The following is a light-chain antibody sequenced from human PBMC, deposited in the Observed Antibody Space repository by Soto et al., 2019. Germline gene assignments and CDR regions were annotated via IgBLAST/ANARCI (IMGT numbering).Light chain of an antibody. Sequence: MAQYPSTLSAAVGDWFTSTCRASGSIRTWLAWYQHKPGKAPKFLIYDASSLQSGVPSRFSGSGSGTDFTLTISSLQPEDFATYYCQHSYSTPRTFGGGTKVDIK. J-gene: IGKJ4*01. CDR2: DAS. CDR1: GSIRTW. CDR3: QHSYSTPRT. V-gene: IGKV1-39*01.